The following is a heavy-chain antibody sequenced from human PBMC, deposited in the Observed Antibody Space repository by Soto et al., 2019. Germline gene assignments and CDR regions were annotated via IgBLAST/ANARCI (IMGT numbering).Heavy chain of an antibody. CDR1: GFTFSNYA. J-gene: IGHJ5*02. CDR2: VTSSGFST. V-gene: IGHV3-23*01. D-gene: IGHD5-12*01. CDR3: AKDRTDRWITWFDP. Sequence: GGSLRLSCAASGFTFSNYAMNWVRQAPGKGLEWVSGVTSSGFSTYYADSVKGRFTVSRDNSKNTLYLQMNTLRPEDTAIYYCAKDRTDRWITWFDPWGQGTVVTVSS.